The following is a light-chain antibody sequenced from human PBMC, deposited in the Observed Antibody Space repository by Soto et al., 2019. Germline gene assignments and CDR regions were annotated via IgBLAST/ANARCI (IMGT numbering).Light chain of an antibody. V-gene: IGLV1-51*01. CDR1: SSNIGNNY. Sequence: QSVLTQPPSVSAAPGQKVTISCSGSSSNIGNNYVSWHQQLPGTAPKLLIYDNNKRPSGIPDRFSGSKSGTSATLGITGLQTGDEADYYCAAWDDSLSGWVFGGGTKVTVL. CDR2: DNN. CDR3: AAWDDSLSGWV. J-gene: IGLJ3*02.